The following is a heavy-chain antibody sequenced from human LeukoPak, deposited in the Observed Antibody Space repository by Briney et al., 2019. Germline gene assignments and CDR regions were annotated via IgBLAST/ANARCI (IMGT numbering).Heavy chain of an antibody. J-gene: IGHJ4*02. CDR3: VKDSGTYSFDY. CDR2: IRYGGSNK. CDR1: GFTFSSYG. V-gene: IGHV3-30*02. D-gene: IGHD1-26*01. Sequence: PGGSLRLSCAASGFTFSSYGMHWVRQAPGKGLEWVAFIRYGGSNKYYGDSVKGRFTISRDNSKNTLYLQINSLRAEDTAVYYCVKDSGTYSFDYWGQGTQVTVSS.